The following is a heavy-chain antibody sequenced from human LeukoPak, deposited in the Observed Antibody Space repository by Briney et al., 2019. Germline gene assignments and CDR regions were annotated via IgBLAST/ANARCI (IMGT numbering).Heavy chain of an antibody. V-gene: IGHV3-33*01. CDR1: GFTFSSYG. CDR3: ARDRLRHYDSSGFYGMDV. CDR2: IWYDGSNK. J-gene: IGHJ6*02. D-gene: IGHD3-22*01. Sequence: GGSLRLSCAASGFTFSSYGMHWVRQAPGKGLEWVAVIWYDGSNKYYADSVKGRFTISRDNSKNTLYLQMNSQRAEDTAVYYCARDRLRHYDSSGFYGMDVWGQGTTVTVSS.